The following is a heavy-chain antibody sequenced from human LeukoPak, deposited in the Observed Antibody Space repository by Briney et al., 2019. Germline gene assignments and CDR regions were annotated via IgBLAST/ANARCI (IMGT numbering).Heavy chain of an antibody. CDR3: AREAGGAPLDY. J-gene: IGHJ4*02. Sequence: GGSLRLSCAASGFTFSSYSMNWVRQAPGKGLEWVSSISSSSSYIYYADSVKGRFTISRDNAKNSLYLQMNSPRAEDTAVYYCAREAGGAPLDYWGQGTLVTVSS. V-gene: IGHV3-21*01. CDR1: GFTFSSYS. D-gene: IGHD1-14*01. CDR2: ISSSSSYI.